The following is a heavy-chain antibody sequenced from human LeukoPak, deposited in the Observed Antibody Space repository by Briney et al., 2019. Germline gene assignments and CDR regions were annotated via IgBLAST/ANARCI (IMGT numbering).Heavy chain of an antibody. V-gene: IGHV3-48*02. Sequence: GGSLRLSCAASGFTFSSYSMKWARQAPGKGLECVSYISSSSSTIYYADSVKGRFTISRDNAKNSLYLQMNSLRDEDTAVYYCARDHLAYCGGDCYPDAFDIWGQGTMVTVSS. CDR2: ISSSSSTI. D-gene: IGHD2-21*02. J-gene: IGHJ3*02. CDR3: ARDHLAYCGGDCYPDAFDI. CDR1: GFTFSSYS.